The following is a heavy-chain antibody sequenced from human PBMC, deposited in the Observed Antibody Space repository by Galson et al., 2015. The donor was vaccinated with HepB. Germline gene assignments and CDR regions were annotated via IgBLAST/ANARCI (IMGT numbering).Heavy chain of an antibody. CDR1: GFTFSSYA. CDR2: ISGSGGST. CDR3: AKTRIQLWLQGDAFDI. J-gene: IGHJ3*02. Sequence: SLRLSCAASGFTFSSYAMSWVRQAPGKGLEWVSAISGSGGSTYYADSVKGRFTISRDNSKNTLYLQMNSLRAEDTAVYYCAKTRIQLWLQGDAFDIWGQGTMVTVSS. D-gene: IGHD5-18*01. V-gene: IGHV3-23*01.